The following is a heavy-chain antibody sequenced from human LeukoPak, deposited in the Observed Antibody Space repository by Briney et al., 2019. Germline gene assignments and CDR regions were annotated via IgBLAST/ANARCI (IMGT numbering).Heavy chain of an antibody. CDR1: GFTFSSYS. CDR3: ARDTDYGDSGLDY. D-gene: IGHD4-17*01. Sequence: GGSLRLSCAASGFTFSSYSMNWVRQAPGKGLEWVSSISSTSSYIDYADSVKGRFTISRDNAKNSLYLQMNSLRAEDTALYYCARDTDYGDSGLDYWGQGTLVTVSS. CDR2: ISSTSSYI. V-gene: IGHV3-21*01. J-gene: IGHJ4*02.